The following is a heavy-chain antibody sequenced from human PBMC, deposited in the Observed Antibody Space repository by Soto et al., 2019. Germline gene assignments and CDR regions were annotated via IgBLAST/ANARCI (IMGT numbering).Heavy chain of an antibody. D-gene: IGHD3-22*01. Sequence: ASVKVSCKASGYTFTSYGISWVRQAPGQGLEWVGWISAYNGNTNYAQKFQGRVTMTTDTSTSIAYMGLRSLRSDDTAVYYCARDSGPRDYYNSSGGDYWGQGTLVTVSS. CDR3: ARDSGPRDYYNSSGGDY. CDR1: GYTFTSYG. V-gene: IGHV1-18*01. CDR2: ISAYNGNT. J-gene: IGHJ4*02.